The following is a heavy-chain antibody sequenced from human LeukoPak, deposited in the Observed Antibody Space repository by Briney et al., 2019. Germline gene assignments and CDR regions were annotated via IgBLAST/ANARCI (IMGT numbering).Heavy chain of an antibody. V-gene: IGHV4-59*01. CDR3: ARRRRPRESPYGSGSSKSFYYNWFDP. D-gene: IGHD3-10*01. CDR1: GGSISSYY. CDR2: IYYSGST. Sequence: SETLSLTCTVSGGSISSYYWSWIRQPPGKGLEWIGYIYYSGSTNYNPSLKSRVTISVDTSKNQFSLKLSSVTAADTAVYYCARRRRPRESPYGSGSSKSFYYNWFDPWGQGTLVTVSS. J-gene: IGHJ5*02.